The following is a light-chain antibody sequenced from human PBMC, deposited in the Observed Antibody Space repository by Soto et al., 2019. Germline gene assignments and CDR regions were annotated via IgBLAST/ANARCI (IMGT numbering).Light chain of an antibody. J-gene: IGLJ1*01. V-gene: IGLV2-14*01. CDR3: TSCITANTRCV. CDR1: SSDIGRYNY. CDR2: EVN. Sequence: QSVLTQPASVSGSPGQSITISCTGTSSDIGRYNYVSWFQQHPGKVPNLVIFEVNYRPSGVSDRFSGSKSGNTASLTITGLQAEDEADYYCTSCITANTRCVFGSGTKVTVL.